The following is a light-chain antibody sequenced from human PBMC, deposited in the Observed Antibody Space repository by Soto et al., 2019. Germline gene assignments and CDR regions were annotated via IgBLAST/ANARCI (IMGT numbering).Light chain of an antibody. CDR1: SSDVGGYNY. CDR3: NSYTSSSTYV. V-gene: IGLV2-14*01. Sequence: QCVLTQPASVYGSPGQSITISCTGTSSDVGGYNYVSWYQQHPGKAPKLMIYDVSNRPSGVSNRFSGSKSGNTASLTISGLQAEDEADYYCNSYTSSSTYVFGTGTKVTVL. J-gene: IGLJ1*01. CDR2: DVS.